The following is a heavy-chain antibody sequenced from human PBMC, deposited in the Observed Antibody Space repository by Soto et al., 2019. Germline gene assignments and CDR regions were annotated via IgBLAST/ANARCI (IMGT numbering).Heavy chain of an antibody. Sequence: GSLRLSCTASGFTFSSSAMSWVRQAPGRGLEWVSGISGSGAGTYYADSVKGRFTISRDNSKNTLYLQMSGLRVEDTAVYYCAKGPTIFGAVISFDYYYGMYVWGQGTPVTVSS. CDR1: GFTFSSSA. V-gene: IGHV3-23*01. CDR3: AKGPTIFGAVISFDYYYGMYV. D-gene: IGHD3-3*01. J-gene: IGHJ6*02. CDR2: ISGSGAGT.